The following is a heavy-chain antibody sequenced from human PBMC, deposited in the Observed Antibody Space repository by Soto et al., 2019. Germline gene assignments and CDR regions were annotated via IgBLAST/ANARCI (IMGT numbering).Heavy chain of an antibody. Sequence: GGSLRLSCAASGFTFSSYPMSWVRQAPGKGLEWVSTLTSTGDKTFYADSVEGRFTISRDNSRSTLYLHMNSLRAEDTAVYYCATKYAYGPFDYWGLGALVTVSS. CDR1: GFTFSSYP. V-gene: IGHV3-23*01. CDR2: LTSTGDKT. CDR3: ATKYAYGPFDY. J-gene: IGHJ4*02. D-gene: IGHD3-10*01.